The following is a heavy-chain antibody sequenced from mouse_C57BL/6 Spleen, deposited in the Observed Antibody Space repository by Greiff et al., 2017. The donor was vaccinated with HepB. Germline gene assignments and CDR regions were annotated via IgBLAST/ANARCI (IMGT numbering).Heavy chain of an antibody. V-gene: IGHV3-1*01. CDR1: GYSITSGYD. Sequence: ESGPGMVKPSQSLSLTCTVTGYSITSGYDWHWIRHFPGNKLEWMGYISYSGSTNYNPSLKSRISITHDTSKNHFFLKLNSVTTEDTATYYCAREDYGSSYGGFAYWGQGTLVTVSA. CDR2: ISYSGST. CDR3: AREDYGSSYGGFAY. D-gene: IGHD1-1*01. J-gene: IGHJ3*01.